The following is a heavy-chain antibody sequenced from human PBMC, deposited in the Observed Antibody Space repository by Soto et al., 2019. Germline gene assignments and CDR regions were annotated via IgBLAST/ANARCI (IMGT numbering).Heavy chain of an antibody. CDR3: ARDRGYSSSWYYFDY. J-gene: IGHJ4*02. CDR1: GFTFSSYW. V-gene: IGHV3-30-3*01. D-gene: IGHD6-13*01. CDR2: ISYDGSNK. Sequence: GGSLRLSCAASGFTFSSYWMHWVRQAPGKGLEWVAVISYDGSNKYYADSVKGRFTISRDNSKNTLYLQMNSLKPEDTAVYYCARDRGYSSSWYYFDYWGQGTLVTVSS.